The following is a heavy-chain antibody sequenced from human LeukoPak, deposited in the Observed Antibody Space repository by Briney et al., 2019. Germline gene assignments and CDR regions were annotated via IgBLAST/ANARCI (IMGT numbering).Heavy chain of an antibody. CDR1: GYTFTSYG. J-gene: IGHJ4*02. CDR3: ARVKIKFDYGGNSIDY. D-gene: IGHD4-23*01. Sequence: ASVKVSCKASGYTFTSYGISWVRQAPGQGLEWMGWISAYNGNTNYAQKLQGRVTMTTDTSTSTAYMELRSLRSDDTAVYYCARVKIKFDYGGNSIDYWGQGTLVTVSP. CDR2: ISAYNGNT. V-gene: IGHV1-18*01.